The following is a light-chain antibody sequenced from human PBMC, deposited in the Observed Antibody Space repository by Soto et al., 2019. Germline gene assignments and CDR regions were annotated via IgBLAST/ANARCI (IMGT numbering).Light chain of an antibody. J-gene: IGKJ3*01. V-gene: IGKV3-20*01. Sequence: EIVLTQSPGTLSLSPGERATLSCRASQSVSSSYLAWYQQKPGQAPRLLIYGASSRATGIPDRFSGSGSGTHFTLTISGLEPEDFEAYYCQQYGSSPHLPFGPGTQVEIK. CDR1: QSVSSSY. CDR2: GAS. CDR3: QQYGSSPHLP.